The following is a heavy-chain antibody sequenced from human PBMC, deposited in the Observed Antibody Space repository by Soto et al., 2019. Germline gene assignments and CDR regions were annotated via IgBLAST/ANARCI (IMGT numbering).Heavy chain of an antibody. Sequence: LRLSCAASGFTFSSYGMHWVRQAPGKGLEWVAVISYDGSNKYYADSVKGRFTISRDNSKNTLYLQMNSLRAEDTAVYYCAKVMKGTSWAYYYYYGMDVWGQGTTVTVSS. CDR3: AKVMKGTSWAYYYYYGMDV. CDR2: ISYDGSNK. D-gene: IGHD2-2*01. CDR1: GFTFSSYG. J-gene: IGHJ6*02. V-gene: IGHV3-30*18.